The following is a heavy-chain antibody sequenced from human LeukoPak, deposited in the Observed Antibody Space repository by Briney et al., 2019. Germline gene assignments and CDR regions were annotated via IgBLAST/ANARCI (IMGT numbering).Heavy chain of an antibody. D-gene: IGHD2-21*02. CDR1: GYTFTGYY. CDR3: ARDHLVNAYCGGDCSDFDY. CDR2: ISPNSGGT. Sequence: ASVKVSCKASGYTFTGYYMHWVRQAPGQGLEWLGRISPNSGGTNYAQKFQGRVTMTRDTSISTAYMELSRLRSDDTAVYYCARDHLVNAYCGGDCSDFDYWGQGTLVTVSS. V-gene: IGHV1-2*06. J-gene: IGHJ4*02.